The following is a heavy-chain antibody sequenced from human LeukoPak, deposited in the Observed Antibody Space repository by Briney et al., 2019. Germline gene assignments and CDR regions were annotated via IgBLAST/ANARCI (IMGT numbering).Heavy chain of an antibody. CDR3: ASRPEGTTIFFPYFDY. D-gene: IGHD3-3*01. V-gene: IGHV4-31*03. Sequence: SETLSLTCTVSGASVSSGTYFWTWIRQHPGKGLEWIGYISYSGSTYYNPSLKSRLTISIDTSKNQVSLNLSSVTAADTAVYYCASRPEGTTIFFPYFDYWGQGTLVTISS. CDR2: ISYSGST. CDR1: GASVSSGTYF. J-gene: IGHJ4*02.